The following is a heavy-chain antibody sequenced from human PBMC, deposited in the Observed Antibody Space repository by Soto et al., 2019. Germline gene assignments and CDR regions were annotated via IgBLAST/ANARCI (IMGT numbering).Heavy chain of an antibody. CDR3: ARAEGVWTGFDY. CDR2: IYHSGST. D-gene: IGHD3-10*01. V-gene: IGHV4-30-2*01. Sequence: SETLSLTCAVSGGSISSGGYSWSWIRQPPGKGLEWIGYIYHSGSTYYNPSLKSRVTISVDRSKNQFSLKLSSVTAADTAVYYCARAEGVWTGFDYWGQGTLVTVSS. J-gene: IGHJ4*02. CDR1: GGSISSGGYS.